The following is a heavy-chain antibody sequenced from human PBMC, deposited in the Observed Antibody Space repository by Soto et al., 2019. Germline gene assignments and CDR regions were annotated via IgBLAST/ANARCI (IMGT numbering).Heavy chain of an antibody. V-gene: IGHV3-21*01. CDR3: AGSGGSRAFDI. Sequence: GGSLRLSCTASEFTFSSYSINWVRQAPGKGLEWVSSISRSSSYIYYADSVKGRFTISRDNAKKSLYLQMNSLRAEDTAVYYCAGSGGSRAFDIWGQGTMVTVSS. CDR1: EFTFSSYS. CDR2: ISRSSSYI. J-gene: IGHJ3*02. D-gene: IGHD6-13*01.